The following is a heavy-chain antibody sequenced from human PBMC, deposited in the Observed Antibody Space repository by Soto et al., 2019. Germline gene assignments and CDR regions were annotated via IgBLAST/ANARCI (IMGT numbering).Heavy chain of an antibody. CDR1: CGSFSSYY. V-gene: IGHV4-34*01. Sequence: SETLSLTCAVYCGSFSSYYWSWIRQPPGKGLEWIGEINHSGSTNYNPSLKSRVTISVDTSKNQFSLKLSSVTAADTAVYYCARGPLWCSSTSCYDGPNWFDPWGQGTLVTVSS. CDR3: ARGPLWCSSTSCYDGPNWFDP. CDR2: INHSGST. J-gene: IGHJ5*02. D-gene: IGHD2-2*01.